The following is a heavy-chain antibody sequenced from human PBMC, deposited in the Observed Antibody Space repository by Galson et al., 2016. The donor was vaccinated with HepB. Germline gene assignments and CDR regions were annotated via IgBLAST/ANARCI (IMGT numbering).Heavy chain of an antibody. D-gene: IGHD1-7*01. CDR2: IYPADSDT. CDR3: ARRKNYAPDY. V-gene: IGHV5-51*01. CDR1: GFTITSYW. Sequence: QSGAEVKKSGESLKISCKYSGFTITSYWIAWVRQMPGKGPECMGVIYPADSDTRYSPPFQGQVTISADRSISTAYLQWSSLKASDTAMYYCARRKNYAPDYWGQGTLVTVSS. J-gene: IGHJ4*02.